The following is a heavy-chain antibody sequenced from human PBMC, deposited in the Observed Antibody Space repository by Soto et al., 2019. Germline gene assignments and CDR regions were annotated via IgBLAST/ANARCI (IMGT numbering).Heavy chain of an antibody. CDR3: ARVLQVDCSGGRCYSSDY. V-gene: IGHV4-59*08. CDR2: IYYSGST. J-gene: IGHJ4*02. Sequence: SETLSLTCTVSGGSISSYYWSWIRQPPGKGLEWIGYIYYSGSTNYNPSLKSRVTISVDTSKNQFSLKLSSVTAADTAVYYCARVLQVDCSGGRCYSSDYWGQGTLVTVSS. CDR1: GGSISSYY. D-gene: IGHD2-15*01.